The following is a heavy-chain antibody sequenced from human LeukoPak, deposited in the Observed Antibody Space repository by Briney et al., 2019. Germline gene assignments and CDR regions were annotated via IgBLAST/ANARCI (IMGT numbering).Heavy chain of an antibody. J-gene: IGHJ4*02. V-gene: IGHV3-30*04. CDR2: ISYDGNNK. CDR1: GFTFSSYA. CDR3: TRDGPVAGKGGFDY. D-gene: IGHD6-19*01. Sequence: GGSLRPSCGASGFTFSSYALHWVRQAPGKGLEWVAVISYDGNNKYYADSVKGRFTISRDNSKNTLYVQMNSLRAEDTAVYYCTRDGPVAGKGGFDYWGQGTLVTVSS.